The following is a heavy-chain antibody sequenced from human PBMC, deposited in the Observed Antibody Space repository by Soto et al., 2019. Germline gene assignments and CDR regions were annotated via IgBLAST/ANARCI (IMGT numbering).Heavy chain of an antibody. J-gene: IGHJ6*02. Sequence: VQLVESGGGVVQPGRSLRLSCAASGFTFSSYGMHWVRQAPGKGLEWVAVIWYDGSNKYYADSVKGRFTISRDNSKNTLYLQMNSLRAEDTAVYYCARGVEYSSSSYYYYGMDVWGQGTTVTVSS. CDR3: ARGVEYSSSSYYYYGMDV. V-gene: IGHV3-33*01. D-gene: IGHD6-6*01. CDR2: IWYDGSNK. CDR1: GFTFSSYG.